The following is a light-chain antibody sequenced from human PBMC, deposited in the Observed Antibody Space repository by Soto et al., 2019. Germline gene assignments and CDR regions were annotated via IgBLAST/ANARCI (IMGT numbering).Light chain of an antibody. CDR1: QSVSSY. V-gene: IGKV3-11*01. CDR3: QQRNKWRT. J-gene: IGKJ1*01. Sequence: EIVLTQSPATLSLSPGERATLSCRASQSVSSYLAWYQQKPGQAPRLLIYDASNRATGIPARFSGSGSGTVSTLTISSQEADVVAYYCCQQRNKWRTFGQGTKVEIK. CDR2: DAS.